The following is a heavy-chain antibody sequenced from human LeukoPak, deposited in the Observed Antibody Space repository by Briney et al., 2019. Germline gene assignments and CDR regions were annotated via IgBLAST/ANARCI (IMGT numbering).Heavy chain of an antibody. J-gene: IGHJ5*02. CDR3: ARDVVVGATEGAGWFDP. V-gene: IGHV1-69*05. Sequence: ASVKVSCKASGGTFSSYAISWVRQAPGQGLEWMGGIIPIFGTANYAQKFQGRVTITTDESTSTAYMELSSLRSEDTAVYYCARDVVVGATEGAGWFDPWGQGTLVTVSS. CDR1: GGTFSSYA. CDR2: IIPIFGTA. D-gene: IGHD1-26*01.